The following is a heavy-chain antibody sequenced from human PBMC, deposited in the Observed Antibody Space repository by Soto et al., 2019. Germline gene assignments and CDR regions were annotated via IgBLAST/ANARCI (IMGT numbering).Heavy chain of an antibody. CDR1: GYPLTRYF. Sequence: GASVKVSCKASGYPLTRYFMHWVRQAPGQGLEWMGIINPDGVSTTYAQKFQGRVTMTRDTSTSTVYMELSSLRSDDTAVYYCARSGGPGSYDLWGPGTLVTVSS. D-gene: IGHD3-16*01. V-gene: IGHV1-46*01. J-gene: IGHJ1*01. CDR2: INPDGVST. CDR3: ARSGGPGSYDL.